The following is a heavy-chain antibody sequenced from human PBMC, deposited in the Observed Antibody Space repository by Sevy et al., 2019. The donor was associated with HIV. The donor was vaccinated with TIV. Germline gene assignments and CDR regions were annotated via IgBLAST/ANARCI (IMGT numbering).Heavy chain of an antibody. V-gene: IGHV3-23*01. D-gene: IGHD3-22*01. CDR2: ITGSGGTT. J-gene: IGHJ2*01. Sequence: GESLKISCAASGVTFSNYAMNWVRQAPGKGLEWVSTITGSGGTTYYADSVKGRFTISRDNSKNTLYLQINSLRAEDTAVYYCAKWGTLIVVVTPSWYFDFWGRGTLVTVSS. CDR3: AKWGTLIVVVTPSWYFDF. CDR1: GVTFSNYA.